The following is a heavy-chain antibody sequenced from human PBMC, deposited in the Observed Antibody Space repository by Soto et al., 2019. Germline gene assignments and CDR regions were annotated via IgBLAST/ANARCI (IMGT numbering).Heavy chain of an antibody. V-gene: IGHV1-18*01. CDR3: ATGGTTETRYGMDV. CDR2: ISAYNGNT. Sequence: QVQLVQSGAEVKKPGASVKVSCKASGYTFTSYGISWVRQAPGQGLEWMGWISAYNGNTNYAQKLQARFTMTTDTSTRTAYLELRSLRSDDTAVYYCATGGTTETRYGMDVWGQGTTVPVSS. D-gene: IGHD4-17*01. J-gene: IGHJ6*02. CDR1: GYTFTSYG.